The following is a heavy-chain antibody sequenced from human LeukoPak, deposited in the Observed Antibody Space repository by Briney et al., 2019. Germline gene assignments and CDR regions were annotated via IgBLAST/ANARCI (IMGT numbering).Heavy chain of an antibody. V-gene: IGHV3-23*01. J-gene: IGHJ4*02. CDR3: AIPHTGGSY. CDR1: GFSFSTYA. CDR2: ISGSGGST. Sequence: GGSLRLSCAASGFSFSTYAMHWVRQAPGKGLEWVSAISGSGGSTYYADSVKGRFTISRDNSKNTLYLQMNSLRAEDTAVYYCAIPHTGGSYWGQGTLVTVSS. D-gene: IGHD2-15*01.